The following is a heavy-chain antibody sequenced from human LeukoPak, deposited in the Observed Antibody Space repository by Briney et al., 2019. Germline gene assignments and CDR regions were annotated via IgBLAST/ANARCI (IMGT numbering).Heavy chain of an antibody. D-gene: IGHD2-2*01. J-gene: IGHJ5*02. CDR2: IIPILGIA. CDR3: ARFRCSSTSCYSHWFDP. Sequence: SVKVSCKASGGTFSSYTISWVRQAPGQGLEWMGRIIPILGIANYAQKFQGRVTITADKSTNTAYMELSSLRSEDTAVYYCARFRCSSTSCYSHWFDPWGQGTLVTVSS. CDR1: GGTFSSYT. V-gene: IGHV1-69*02.